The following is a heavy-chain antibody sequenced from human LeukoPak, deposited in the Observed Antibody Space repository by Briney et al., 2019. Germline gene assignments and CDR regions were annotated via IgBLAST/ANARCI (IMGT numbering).Heavy chain of an antibody. CDR1: GFTFSSYA. CDR3: ARDLFGEPDY. Sequence: PGGSLRLSCAASGFTFSSYAMSWVRQAPGKGLEWVSGISGSVGSTYYAASVKGRFTISRDNAKNSLYLQMNSLRAEDTAVYYCARDLFGEPDYWGQGTLVTVSS. CDR2: ISGSVGST. D-gene: IGHD3-10*01. V-gene: IGHV3-23*01. J-gene: IGHJ4*02.